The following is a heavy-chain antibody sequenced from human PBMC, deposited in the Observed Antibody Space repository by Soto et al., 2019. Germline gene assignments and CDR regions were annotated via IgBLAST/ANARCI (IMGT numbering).Heavy chain of an antibody. V-gene: IGHV2-5*02. Sequence: QITLKESGPTLVKPTQTLTLTCTFSGFSLSTSGVGVGWIHQPPGKALEWLALIYWDDDKRYSPSLKSRLTITKDTSKNQVVLTMTNMDPVDTATYYCAHRLSMGPLDYYDSSGYFDYWGQGTLVTVSS. CDR3: AHRLSMGPLDYYDSSGYFDY. CDR1: GFSLSTSGVG. D-gene: IGHD3-22*01. CDR2: IYWDDDK. J-gene: IGHJ4*02.